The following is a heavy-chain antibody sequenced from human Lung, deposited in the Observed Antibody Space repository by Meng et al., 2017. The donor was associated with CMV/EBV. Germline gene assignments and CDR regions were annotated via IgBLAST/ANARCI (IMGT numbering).Heavy chain of an antibody. CDR3: ARIYCSSTSCYKDY. CDR1: GGSINNYY. J-gene: IGHJ4*02. Sequence: LXCTVSGGSINNYYCSWIRQPPGKGLEWIGYIYYSGSTNYNPSLKSRVTISVDTSKNQFSLKLSSVTAADTAVYFCARIYCSSTSCYKDYWGKGTXVTVSS. D-gene: IGHD2-2*01. CDR2: IYYSGST. V-gene: IGHV4-59*01.